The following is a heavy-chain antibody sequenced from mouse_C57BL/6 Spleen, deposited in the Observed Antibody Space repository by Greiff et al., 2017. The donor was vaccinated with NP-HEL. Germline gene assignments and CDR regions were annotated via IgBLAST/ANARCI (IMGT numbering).Heavy chain of an antibody. J-gene: IGHJ1*03. D-gene: IGHD1-1*01. V-gene: IGHV1-61*01. CDR3: ARGSTTDWYFDV. CDR1: GYTFTSYW. CDR2: IYPSDSET. Sequence: QVHLQQSGAELVRPGSSVKLSCKASGYTFTSYWMDWVKQRPGQGLEWIGNIYPSDSETHYNQKFKDKATLTVDKSSSTAYMQLSSLTSEDSAVYYCARGSTTDWYFDVWGTGTTVTVSS.